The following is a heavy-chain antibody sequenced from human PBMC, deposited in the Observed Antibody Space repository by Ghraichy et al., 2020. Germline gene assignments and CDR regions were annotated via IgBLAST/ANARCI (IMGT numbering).Heavy chain of an antibody. CDR1: GGSISSYY. V-gene: IGHV4-4*07. J-gene: IGHJ6*02. CDR3: ARGTIFGVAHYYYYGMDV. Sequence: SETLSLTCTVSGGSISSYYWSWIRQPAGKGLEWIGRIYTSGSTNYNPSLKSRVTMSVDTSKNQFSLKLSSVTAADTAVYYCARGTIFGVAHYYYYGMDVWGQGTTVTVSS. CDR2: IYTSGST. D-gene: IGHD3-3*01.